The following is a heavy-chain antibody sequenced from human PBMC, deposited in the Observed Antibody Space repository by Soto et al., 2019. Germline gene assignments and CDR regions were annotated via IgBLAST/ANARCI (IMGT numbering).Heavy chain of an antibody. D-gene: IGHD2-15*01. CDR3: ARWGCSGGSCPYYYYYYGMDV. CDR2: INHSGST. CDR1: GGSFSGYY. Sequence: SETLSLTCAVYGGSFSGYYWSWIRQPPGKGLEWIGEINHSGSTNYNPSLKSRVTISVDTSKNQFSLKLSSVTAADAAVYYCARWGCSGGSCPYYYYYYGMDVWGQGTTVTVSS. J-gene: IGHJ6*02. V-gene: IGHV4-34*01.